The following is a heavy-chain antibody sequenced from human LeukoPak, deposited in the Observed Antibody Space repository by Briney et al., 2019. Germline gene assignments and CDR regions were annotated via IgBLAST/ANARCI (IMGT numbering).Heavy chain of an antibody. CDR2: IYHSGST. CDR3: ARDHGEEGNYSFDY. V-gene: IGHV4-4*02. D-gene: IGHD3-10*01. J-gene: IGHJ4*02. CDR1: GGSISSNNW. Sequence: PSETLSLTCAVSGGSISSNNWWSWVRQPPGKGLEWIGEIYHSGSTNYNPSLKSRVTISVDKSKNQFSLKLSSVTAADTAVYYCARDHGEEGNYSFDYWGQGTLVTVSS.